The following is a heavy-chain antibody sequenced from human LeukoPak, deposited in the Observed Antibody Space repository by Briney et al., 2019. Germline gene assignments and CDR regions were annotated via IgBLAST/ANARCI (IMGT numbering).Heavy chain of an antibody. Sequence: ASVKVSCKASGYTFTGYYMHWVRQAPGQGLEWMGWINPNSGGTNYAQKFQGRVTMTRDTSISTAYMELSRLRSDDTAVYYCARGPQLRDNWFDPWGQGTLVTVSS. V-gene: IGHV1-2*02. CDR2: INPNSGGT. CDR1: GYTFTGYY. CDR3: ARGPQLRDNWFDP. D-gene: IGHD4-17*01. J-gene: IGHJ5*02.